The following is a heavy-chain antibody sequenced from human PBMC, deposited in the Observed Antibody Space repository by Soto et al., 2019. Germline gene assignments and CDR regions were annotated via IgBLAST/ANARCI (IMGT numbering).Heavy chain of an antibody. D-gene: IGHD6-6*01. CDR3: TTVDSSSSGDYYYYGMDV. CDR1: GFTFSNAW. J-gene: IGHJ6*02. Sequence: PGGSLRLSCAASGFTFSNAWMNWVRQAPGKGLEWVGRIKSKTDGGTTDYAAPVKGRLTISRDDSKNTLYLQMNSLKTEDTAVYYCTTVDSSSSGDYYYYGMDVWGQGTTVTVSS. CDR2: IKSKTDGGTT. V-gene: IGHV3-15*07.